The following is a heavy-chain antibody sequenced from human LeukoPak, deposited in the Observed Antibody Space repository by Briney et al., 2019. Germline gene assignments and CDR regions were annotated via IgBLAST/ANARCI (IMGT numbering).Heavy chain of an antibody. CDR2: IYGGGST. CDR3: ARAAGGGGNRFDC. Sequence: PGGSLRLSCAASGFTVSDNYMSWVRQAPGKGLEWVSVIYGGGSTYYADCVKGRFSISRDNSKNTLYLQMNSLRAEDTAVYYCARAAGGGGNRFDCWGQGTLVTVSS. J-gene: IGHJ4*02. D-gene: IGHD4-23*01. V-gene: IGHV3-53*01. CDR1: GFTVSDNY.